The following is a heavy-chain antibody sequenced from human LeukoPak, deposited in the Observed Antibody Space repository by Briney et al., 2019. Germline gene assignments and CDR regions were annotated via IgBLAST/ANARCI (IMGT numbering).Heavy chain of an antibody. CDR1: GYTFTGYY. Sequence: ASVKVSCKASGYTFTGYYMHWVRQAPGQGLEWMGWINPNSGGTNYAQKFQGRVTMTRDTSTSTAYMELSRLRSDDTAVYYCARIPIVVVPAAQGDNWFDPWGQGTLVTVS. CDR3: ARIPIVVVPAAQGDNWFDP. V-gene: IGHV1-2*02. D-gene: IGHD2-2*01. CDR2: INPNSGGT. J-gene: IGHJ5*02.